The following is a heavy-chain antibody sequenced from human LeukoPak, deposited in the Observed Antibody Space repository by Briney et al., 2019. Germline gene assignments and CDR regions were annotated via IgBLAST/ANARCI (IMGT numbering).Heavy chain of an antibody. CDR1: GFTFSTHW. J-gene: IGHJ5*02. CDR2: IKEDGSGE. CDR3: SRDFRGFDRRYNVFDP. V-gene: IGHV3-7*03. D-gene: IGHD1-14*01. Sequence: GGSLRLSCAASGFTFSTHWMNWLRQAPPKRLQWVAGIKEDGSGEYYVDSVKGRFTISRDNAKNSLYLQMNGLRAGDTAVYYCSRDFRGFDRRYNVFDPWGQGTLVTVSS.